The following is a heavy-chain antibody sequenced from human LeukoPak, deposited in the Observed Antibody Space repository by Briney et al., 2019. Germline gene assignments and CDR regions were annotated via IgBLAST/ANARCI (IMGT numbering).Heavy chain of an antibody. D-gene: IGHD3-22*01. CDR1: GGTFSSYA. V-gene: IGHV1-69*13. CDR3: ARDTQGGYYDSSGYYESGFDP. CDR2: IIPIFGTA. Sequence: GASVKVSCKASGGTFSSYAISWVRQAPGQGLEWMGGIIPIFGTANYAQKFQGRVTITADESTSTAYMELSSLRSEDTAVYYCARDTQGGYYDSSGYYESGFDPWGQGTLVTVSS. J-gene: IGHJ5*02.